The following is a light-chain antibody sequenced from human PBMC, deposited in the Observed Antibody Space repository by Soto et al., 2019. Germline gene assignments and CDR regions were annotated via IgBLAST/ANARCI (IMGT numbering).Light chain of an antibody. CDR2: EVN. V-gene: IGLV2-8*01. J-gene: IGLJ1*01. Sequence: QSALTQPPSASGSPGQSVTISCTGTSSDVGGYNYVSWYQQYPGKAPKLMIYEVNKRPSGVPDRFSGSKSGNTASLTVSGLQAEDEADYYCSSYAGSNNLRNVFGTGTKVTVL. CDR3: SSYAGSNNLRNV. CDR1: SSDVGGYNY.